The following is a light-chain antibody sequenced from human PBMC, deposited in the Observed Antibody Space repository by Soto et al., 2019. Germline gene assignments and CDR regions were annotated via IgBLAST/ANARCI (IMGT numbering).Light chain of an antibody. Sequence: AALTEPGSVSGSPGQSITISCTGTSSDIGGYNSVSWYQQHPRKAPKLMIYEVTNRPSGISNRFSGSKSGNTASLTISGLQAEDEADYYCSSYTRGNTYVFGTGTK. CDR2: EVT. CDR1: SSDIGGYNS. CDR3: SSYTRGNTYV. V-gene: IGLV2-14*01. J-gene: IGLJ1*01.